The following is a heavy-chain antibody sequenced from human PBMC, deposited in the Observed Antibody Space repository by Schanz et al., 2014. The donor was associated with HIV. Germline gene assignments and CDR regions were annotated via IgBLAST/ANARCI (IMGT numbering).Heavy chain of an antibody. J-gene: IGHJ4*02. CDR2: ISGSGGRT. D-gene: IGHD2-21*02. CDR1: GFTFSSYV. CDR3: VRGDPIGSF. Sequence: EVQLLESGGDLVQPGGSLRLSCAASGFTFSSYVMSWVRQAPGKGLEWVSGISGSGGRTYYADSVKGRFTISRDNTKNSLFLQMSSLRAEDTAIYYCVRGDPIGSFWGQGTLVTVSS. V-gene: IGHV3-23*01.